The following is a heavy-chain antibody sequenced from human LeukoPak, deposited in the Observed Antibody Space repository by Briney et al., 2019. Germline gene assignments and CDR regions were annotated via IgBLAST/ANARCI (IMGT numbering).Heavy chain of an antibody. J-gene: IGHJ4*02. CDR3: ATTGNSGSYYLELSLFDY. D-gene: IGHD1-26*01. CDR1: GYTFTSYD. Sequence: ASVKVSCKASGYTFTSYDINWVRQATGQGLEWMGWMNPNSGNTGYAQKFQGRVTMTRNTSISTAYMELSSLRSEDTAVYYCATTGNSGSYYLELSLFDYWGQGTLVTVSS. V-gene: IGHV1-8*01. CDR2: MNPNSGNT.